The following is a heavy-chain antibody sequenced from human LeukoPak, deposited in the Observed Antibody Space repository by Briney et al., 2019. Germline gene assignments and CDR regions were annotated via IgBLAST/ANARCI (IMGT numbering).Heavy chain of an antibody. Sequence: PGGSLRLSCSASRFSLSNTYMSWVRQAPGKGLEWVSIIYSGGNTYYADSVKGRFTISRDNSKNTLYLQMNRLRPEDTAVYYCARGTVTAPDYWGQGTLVTVSS. J-gene: IGHJ4*02. CDR1: RFSLSNTY. D-gene: IGHD4-17*01. CDR2: IYSGGNT. V-gene: IGHV3-53*01. CDR3: ARGTVTAPDY.